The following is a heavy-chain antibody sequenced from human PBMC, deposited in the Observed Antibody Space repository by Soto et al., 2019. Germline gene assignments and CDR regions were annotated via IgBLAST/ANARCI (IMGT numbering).Heavy chain of an antibody. J-gene: IGHJ4*02. Sequence: SETLSLTCTVSGGSISSSSYYWGWIRQPPGKGLEWIGSIYYSGSTYYNPSLKSRVTISVDTSKNQFSLKLSSVTAADTAVYYCAREAWIQLWPRGFDYWGQGTLVTVSS. CDR3: AREAWIQLWPRGFDY. CDR1: GGSISSSSYY. CDR2: IYYSGST. V-gene: IGHV4-39*02. D-gene: IGHD5-18*01.